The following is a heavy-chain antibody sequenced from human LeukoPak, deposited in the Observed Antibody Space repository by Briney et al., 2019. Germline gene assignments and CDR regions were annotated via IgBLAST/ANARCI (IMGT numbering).Heavy chain of an antibody. CDR1: GFTFDDYG. CDR3: VRGGLYHYSGTSGDY. Sequence: GGSLRLSCAASGFTFDDYGLSWVRQAPGKGLEWVSGINWNGGSTGYADSVKGRFTIFRDNAESSLYLQLNSLGAEDTAVYYCVRGGLYHYSGTSGDYWGQGTLVTVSS. D-gene: IGHD1-26*01. CDR2: INWNGGST. J-gene: IGHJ4*02. V-gene: IGHV3-20*04.